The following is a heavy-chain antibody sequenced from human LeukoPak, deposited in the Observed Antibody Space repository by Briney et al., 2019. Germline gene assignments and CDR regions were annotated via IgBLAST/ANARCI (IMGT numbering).Heavy chain of an antibody. CDR1: GFTFNKYA. D-gene: IGHD3-10*02. V-gene: IGHV3-23*01. Sequence: GGSLRLSCTASGFTFNKYAMSWLRQPPGKGLEWVSLISTSGRTHYADSVKGRFTISRDNAKNPLYLQMNSLRAEDTAVYYCAELGITMIGGVWGKGTTVTISS. CDR3: AELGITMIGGV. CDR2: ISTSGRT. J-gene: IGHJ6*04.